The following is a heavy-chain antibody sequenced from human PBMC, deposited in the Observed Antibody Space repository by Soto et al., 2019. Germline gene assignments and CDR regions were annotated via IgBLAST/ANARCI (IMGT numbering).Heavy chain of an antibody. CDR2: TYYRSKWYN. V-gene: IGHV6-1*01. D-gene: IGHD3-10*01. Sequence: PSQTLSLTCAISGDSVSSNSAAWNWIRQSPSRGLEWLGRTYYRSKWYNDYAVSVKSRITINPDTSKNQFSLQLNSVTPEDTAVYYCARAAMVRGVIIGYYGMDVWGQGTTVTVS. CDR3: ARAAMVRGVIIGYYGMDV. CDR1: GDSVSSNSAA. J-gene: IGHJ6*02.